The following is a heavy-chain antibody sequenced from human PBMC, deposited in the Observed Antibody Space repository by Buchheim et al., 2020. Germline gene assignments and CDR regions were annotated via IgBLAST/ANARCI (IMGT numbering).Heavy chain of an antibody. J-gene: IGHJ5*02. CDR3: AREIEMATKTQMATSLGRWFDP. CDR2: IYYSGST. Sequence: QVQLQESGPGLVKPSQTLSLTCTVSGGSISSGDYYWSWIRQPPGKGLEWIGYIYYSGSTYYNPSLKSRVTISVDTSKNQFSLKLSSVTAADTAVYYCAREIEMATKTQMATSLGRWFDPWGQGTL. CDR1: GGSISSGDYY. D-gene: IGHD5-24*01. V-gene: IGHV4-30-4*01.